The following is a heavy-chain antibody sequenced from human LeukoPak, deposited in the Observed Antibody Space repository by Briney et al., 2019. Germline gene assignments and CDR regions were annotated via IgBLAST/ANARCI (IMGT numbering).Heavy chain of an antibody. D-gene: IGHD5-18*01. CDR1: GFTVSSNY. CDR2: IYSGGST. J-gene: IGHJ2*01. Sequence: GGSLRLSCAASGFTVSSNYMNWVRQAPGKGLEWVSVIYSGGSTYYADSVKGRFTISRDSSKNTLYLQMDSLRAGDTAVYYCARVGYSYGHWYFDLWGRGTLVTVSS. CDR3: ARVGYSYGHWYFDL. V-gene: IGHV3-53*01.